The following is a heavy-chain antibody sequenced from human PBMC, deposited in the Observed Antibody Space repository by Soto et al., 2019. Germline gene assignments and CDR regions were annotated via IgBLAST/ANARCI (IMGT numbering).Heavy chain of an antibody. CDR3: LSIEVAGIFDY. V-gene: IGHV4-39*01. CDR1: GGSISSSSYY. Sequence: PSETLSLTCTVSGGSISSSSYYWGWIRQPPGKGLEWIGSIYYSGSTYYNPSLKSRVTISVDTSKNQFSLKLSSVTAADTAVYYCLSIEVAGIFDYWGQGTLVTVSS. J-gene: IGHJ4*02. D-gene: IGHD6-19*01. CDR2: IYYSGST.